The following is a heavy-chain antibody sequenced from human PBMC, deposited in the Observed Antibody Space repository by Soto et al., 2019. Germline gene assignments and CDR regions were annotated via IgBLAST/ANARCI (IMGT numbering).Heavy chain of an antibody. CDR1: GGSISSGGYY. J-gene: IGHJ4*02. CDR2: IYYSGST. Sequence: PSETLSLTCTVSGGSISSGGYYWSWISQHPGKGLEWIGYIYYSGSTYYNPSLKSRVTISVDTSKNQFSLKLSSVTAADTAVYYCARGGSSNYYFDYWGQGTLVTVSS. CDR3: ARGGSSNYYFDY. V-gene: IGHV4-31*03. D-gene: IGHD1-1*01.